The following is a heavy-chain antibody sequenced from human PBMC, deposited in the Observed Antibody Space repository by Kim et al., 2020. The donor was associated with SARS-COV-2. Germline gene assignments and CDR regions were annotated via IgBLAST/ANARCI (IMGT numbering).Heavy chain of an antibody. CDR1: GFTFSSYD. D-gene: IGHD1-26*01. V-gene: IGHV3-13*04. Sequence: GGSLRLSCAASGFTFSSYDMHWVRQATGKGLEWVSAIGTAGDTYYPGFVKGRFTISRENAKNSLYLQMNSLRAGDTAVYYCAISNGAGYFDYWGQGTLVTVSS. CDR2: IGTAGDT. CDR3: AISNGAGYFDY. J-gene: IGHJ4*02.